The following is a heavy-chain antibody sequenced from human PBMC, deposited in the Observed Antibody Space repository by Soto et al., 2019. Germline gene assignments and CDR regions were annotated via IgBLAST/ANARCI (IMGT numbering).Heavy chain of an antibody. D-gene: IGHD3-16*01. V-gene: IGHV3-15*01. Sequence: EVQVVESGGGLVKPGGSLRLSCAASGFTFSNAWMSWVRQAPGKGLEWVGLIKSKTSGGTTDYGAPVKGRFTISRDDSKHTLRLQMNSLKTEDTAIYYCNTDRYDANGFDIWGQGTMVTVSS. CDR2: IKSKTSGGTT. CDR3: NTDRYDANGFDI. CDR1: GFTFSNAW. J-gene: IGHJ3*02.